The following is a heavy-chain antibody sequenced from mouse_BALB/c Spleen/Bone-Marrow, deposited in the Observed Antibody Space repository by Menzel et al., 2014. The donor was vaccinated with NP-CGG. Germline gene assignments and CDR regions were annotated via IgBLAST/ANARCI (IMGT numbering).Heavy chain of an antibody. CDR2: INPSSGYT. Sequence: VQGVESGAELARPGASVKMSCRASGYTFTTYTMHWVKQRPGQGPEWIGYINPSSGYTYYDQKFKDKATLTADKSSSAAYLQLSSLTSEDSAVYYCARVYGNYDAMDYWVKEPQSPSPQ. D-gene: IGHD2-1*01. V-gene: IGHV1-4*01. CDR1: GYTFTTYT. CDR3: ARVYGNYDAMDY. J-gene: IGHJ4*01.